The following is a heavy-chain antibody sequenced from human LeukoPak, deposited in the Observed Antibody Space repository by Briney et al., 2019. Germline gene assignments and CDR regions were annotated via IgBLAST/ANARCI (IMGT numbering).Heavy chain of an antibody. V-gene: IGHV4-59*01. D-gene: IGHD2-2*01. Sequence: SETLSLTCTVSGGSLSSAYWSWIRQPPGKGLEWIGYIYYSGSTNYNPSLKSRVTISVDTSKNQFSLKLSSVTAADTAVYYCARAGYCSSTSCYGDYYYYMDVWGKGTTVTVSS. CDR1: GGSLSSAY. J-gene: IGHJ6*03. CDR2: IYYSGST. CDR3: ARAGYCSSTSCYGDYYYYMDV.